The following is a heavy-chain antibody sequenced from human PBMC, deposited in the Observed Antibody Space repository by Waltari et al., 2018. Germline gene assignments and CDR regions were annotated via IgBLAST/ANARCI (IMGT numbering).Heavy chain of an antibody. CDR2: IYRSGVT. CDR3: AVSPDTATSRAAFHF. V-gene: IGHV4-61*02. D-gene: IGHD5-18*01. Sequence: QVQLQGSGPGLAKASQNLSLTCDVSGGSICSLNSSWSWIRQPAVKGLEWIGRIYRSGVTDYNPSLRGRATMFLDMSKNQFSLTVDSLIAADTAVYYCAVSPDTATSRAAFHFWGPGTTVSVSS. J-gene: IGHJ6*02. CDR1: GGSICSLN.